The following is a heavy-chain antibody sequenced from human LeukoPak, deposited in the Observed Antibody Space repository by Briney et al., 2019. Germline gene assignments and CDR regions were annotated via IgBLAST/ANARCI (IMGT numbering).Heavy chain of an antibody. V-gene: IGHV1-18*01. J-gene: IGHJ5*02. Sequence: ASVKVSCKASGYSFSTYGVNWVRQAPGQGLEWMGWISVYNGNTKCPQRFQGRLTMTTDTSTSTAYMELRSLRSDDTAVYYCARDSVAVRPVWFEPWGQGTLITVSS. CDR2: ISVYNGNT. CDR1: GYSFSTYG. D-gene: IGHD6-6*01. CDR3: ARDSVAVRPVWFEP.